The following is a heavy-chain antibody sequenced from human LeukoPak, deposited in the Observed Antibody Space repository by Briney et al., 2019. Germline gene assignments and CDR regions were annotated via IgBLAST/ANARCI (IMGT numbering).Heavy chain of an antibody. CDR3: AKDSRYYDFWSGYSPKNWFDP. CDR1: GFTFSSYA. CDR2: IRYDGSNK. V-gene: IGHV3-30*02. J-gene: IGHJ5*02. D-gene: IGHD3-3*01. Sequence: GGSLRLSCAASGFTFSSYAMSWVRQAPGKGLEWVAFIRYDGSNKYYADSVKGRFTISRDNSKNTLYLQMNSLRAEDTAVYYCAKDSRYYDFWSGYSPKNWFDPWGQGTLVTVSS.